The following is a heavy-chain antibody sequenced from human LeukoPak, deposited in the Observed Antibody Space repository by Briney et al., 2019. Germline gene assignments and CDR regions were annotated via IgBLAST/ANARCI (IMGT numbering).Heavy chain of an antibody. V-gene: IGHV5-51*01. J-gene: IGHJ4*02. Sequence: GESLKISCKGSGYSFTSYWIGWVRQMPVKGLEWMGIIYAGDSDTRYSPSFQGQVTISADKSISTAYLQWSSLKASDTAMYYCAKGYYYGSGSHYFDYWGQGTLVTVSS. CDR1: GYSFTSYW. CDR3: AKGYYYGSGSHYFDY. D-gene: IGHD3-10*01. CDR2: IYAGDSDT.